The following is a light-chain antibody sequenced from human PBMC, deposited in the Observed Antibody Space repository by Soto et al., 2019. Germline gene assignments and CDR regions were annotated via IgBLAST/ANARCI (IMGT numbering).Light chain of an antibody. Sequence: QSALTQPASVSGSPGQSITISCTGTGSDIGDSNYVSWYQQHPGKAPKLVIYDVSNRPSGVSNRFSGSKSANTASLTISGLQAEDEADYYCSSFRSSSTSYVFGTGTKAPS. J-gene: IGLJ1*01. CDR1: GSDIGDSNY. CDR3: SSFRSSSTSYV. V-gene: IGLV2-14*03. CDR2: DVS.